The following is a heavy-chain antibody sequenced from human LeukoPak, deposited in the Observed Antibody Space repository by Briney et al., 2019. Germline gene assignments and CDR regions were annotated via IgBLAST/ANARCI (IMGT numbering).Heavy chain of an antibody. CDR3: ARSDYVWGSYLPDAFDI. J-gene: IGHJ3*02. CDR1: GGSTSSFY. Sequence: SETLSLTCTVSGGSTSSFYWSWIRQPPGKGLEWIGYIYYSGSTNYNPSLKSRVAISVDTSKNQFSLKLSSVTAADTAVYYCARSDYVWGSYLPDAFDIWGQGTMVTVSS. CDR2: IYYSGST. D-gene: IGHD3-16*02. V-gene: IGHV4-59*01.